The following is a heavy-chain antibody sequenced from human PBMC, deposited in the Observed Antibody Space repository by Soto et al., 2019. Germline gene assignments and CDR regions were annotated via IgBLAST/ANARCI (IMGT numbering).Heavy chain of an antibody. CDR1: GFTFSSYG. V-gene: IGHV3-23*01. D-gene: IGHD2-21*02. CDR2: ISGSGVDT. CDR3: AKGGAYCYGDCTRAH. J-gene: IGHJ4*02. Sequence: EVQLLQSGGGSVQPGGSLRLSFEASGFTFSSYGMTWAGQAPGKGLEWVAGISGSGVDTKYADSVKGRFIIARDNSKNKMYLQMNNLRVEDMAVYFCAKGGAYCYGDCTRAHWGQGTLVTVSS.